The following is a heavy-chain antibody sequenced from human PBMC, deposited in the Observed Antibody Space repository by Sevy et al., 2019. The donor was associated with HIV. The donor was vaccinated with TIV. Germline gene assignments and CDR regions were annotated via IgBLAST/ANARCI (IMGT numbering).Heavy chain of an antibody. J-gene: IGHJ4*02. CDR1: GFTFSSYG. CDR3: ARDLYPTPDYYDSSGALDY. D-gene: IGHD3-22*01. V-gene: IGHV3-33*01. Sequence: GGSLRLSCAASGFTFSSYGMHWVRQAPGKGLEWVAVIWYDGSNKYYADSVKGRFTISRDNSKNTLYLQMNSLRAEDTDVYYCARDLYPTPDYYDSSGALDYWGQGTLVTVSS. CDR2: IWYDGSNK.